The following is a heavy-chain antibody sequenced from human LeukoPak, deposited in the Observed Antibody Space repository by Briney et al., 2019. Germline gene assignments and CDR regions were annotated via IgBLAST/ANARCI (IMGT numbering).Heavy chain of an antibody. CDR1: GFTFSNYW. V-gene: IGHV3-7*05. CDR3: ARDPYSSTWSYGMDA. D-gene: IGHD6-6*01. CDR2: IKQDGSEE. Sequence: GGSLRLSCAASGFTFSNYWMSWVRQAPGKGLEWVANIKQDGSEEVYVDSVKGRFTISRDNAKNSLFLQMNTLRAEDTAVYYCARDPYSSTWSYGMDAWGQGTTVTVSS. J-gene: IGHJ6*02.